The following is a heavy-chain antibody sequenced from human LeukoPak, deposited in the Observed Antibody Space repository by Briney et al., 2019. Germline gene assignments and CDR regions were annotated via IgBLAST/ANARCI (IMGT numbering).Heavy chain of an antibody. Sequence: SQTLSLTCTVSGGSISSGGYYWSWIRQHPGKGLEWIGYIYYSGSTYYNPSLKSRVTISVDTSKNQFSLKLSSVTAADTAVYYCARGRVPDSSGYYLDYWGQGTLVTVSS. CDR2: IYYSGST. J-gene: IGHJ4*02. V-gene: IGHV4-31*03. D-gene: IGHD3-22*01. CDR1: GGSISSGGYY. CDR3: ARGRVPDSSGYYLDY.